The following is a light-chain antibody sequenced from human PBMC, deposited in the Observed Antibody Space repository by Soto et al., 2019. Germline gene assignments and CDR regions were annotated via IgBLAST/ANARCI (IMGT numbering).Light chain of an antibody. CDR2: VNGDGSH. CDR3: QTWGTGNWV. CDR1: SGHSNYA. V-gene: IGLV4-69*01. Sequence: QPVLTQSPSASASLGASVKLTCTLSSGHSNYAIAWHQQQPEKGPRYLMKVNGDGSHFRGDGIPDRFSGSSSGAERYLTISSLQSDDEADYYCQTWGTGNWVFGGGTQLTVL. J-gene: IGLJ3*02.